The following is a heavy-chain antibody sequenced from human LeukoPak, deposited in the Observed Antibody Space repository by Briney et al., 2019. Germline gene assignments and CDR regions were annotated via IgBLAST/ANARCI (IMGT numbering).Heavy chain of an antibody. CDR1: GGSISSSSYY. D-gene: IGHD6-19*01. V-gene: IGHV4-39*07. CDR3: ARAARGAGHYNWFDP. Sequence: SETLSLTCTVSGGSISSSSYYWGWIRQPPGKGLEWIGSIYYSGSTYYNPSLKSRVTISVDTSKNQFSLKLSSVTAADTAVYYCARAARGAGHYNWFDPWGQGTLVTVSS. CDR2: IYYSGST. J-gene: IGHJ5*02.